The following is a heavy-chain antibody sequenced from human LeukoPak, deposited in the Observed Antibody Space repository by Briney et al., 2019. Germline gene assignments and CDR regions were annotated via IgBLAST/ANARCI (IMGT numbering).Heavy chain of an antibody. J-gene: IGHJ5*02. CDR1: GYSISSDYY. D-gene: IGHD5-18*01. V-gene: IGHV4-38-2*02. Sequence: SETLSLTCTVSGYSISSDYYWGWIRQPPGKGLEWIGSIYYSGSTYYNPSLKSRVTISVDTSKNQFSLKLSSVTAADTAVYYCAREVDTAMAWGQGTLVTVSS. CDR3: AREVDTAMA. CDR2: IYYSGST.